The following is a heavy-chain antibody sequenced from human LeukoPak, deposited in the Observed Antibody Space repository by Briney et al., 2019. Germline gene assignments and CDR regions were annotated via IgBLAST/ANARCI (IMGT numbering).Heavy chain of an antibody. V-gene: IGHV1-2*02. D-gene: IGHD6-6*01. Sequence: ASVRVSCKTSGYTFTDYYIHWMRQAPGQGLEWMGWINSNSGGTSYAQKFQGRVTLTRDTPARTVFMELNRLTSDDTAVYYCARTSIAARRADFDYWGQGTVVTVSS. CDR3: ARTSIAARRADFDY. J-gene: IGHJ4*02. CDR2: INSNSGGT. CDR1: GYTFTDYY.